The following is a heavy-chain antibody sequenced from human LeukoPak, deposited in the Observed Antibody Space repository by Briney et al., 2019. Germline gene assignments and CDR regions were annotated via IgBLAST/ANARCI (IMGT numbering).Heavy chain of an antibody. CDR1: GFTVSTDN. CDR2: IYSGGST. J-gene: IGHJ5*02. Sequence: GGSLRLSCAASGFTVSTDNMSWVRQVPGKGLEWVSVIYSGGSTYYADSVKGRFTISRDNSKNTLYLQMNSLRAEDTAVYYCARALWFGDVNWFDPWGQGTLVTVSS. CDR3: ARALWFGDVNWFDP. D-gene: IGHD3-10*01. V-gene: IGHV3-66*01.